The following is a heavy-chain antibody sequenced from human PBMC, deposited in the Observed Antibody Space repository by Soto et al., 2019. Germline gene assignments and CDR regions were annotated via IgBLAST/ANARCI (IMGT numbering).Heavy chain of an antibody. J-gene: IGHJ6*04. D-gene: IGHD5-18*01. Sequence: GASVKVSCKASGYTFTSYYMHWVRQAPGQGLEWMGIINPSGGSTSYAQKFQGRVTMTRDTSTSTVYMELSSLRSEDTAVYYCARERVRIQLWADYYYGMYVWGKGTTVTVSS. CDR1: GYTFTSYY. V-gene: IGHV1-46*01. CDR3: ARERVRIQLWADYYYGMYV. CDR2: INPSGGST.